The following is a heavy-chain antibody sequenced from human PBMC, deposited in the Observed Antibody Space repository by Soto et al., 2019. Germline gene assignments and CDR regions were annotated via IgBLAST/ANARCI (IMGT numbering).Heavy chain of an antibody. V-gene: IGHV1-8*01. D-gene: IGHD5-12*01. J-gene: IGHJ6*02. Sequence: ASVKVSCKASGYTFTSYDINWVRQATGQGLEWMGWMNPNSGNTGYAQKFQGRVTMTRNTSISTAYMELSSLRSEDTAVYYCARVKLVATTRQQIPLKNMDVWGQGTTVTVSS. CDR1: GYTFTSYD. CDR2: MNPNSGNT. CDR3: ARVKLVATTRQQIPLKNMDV.